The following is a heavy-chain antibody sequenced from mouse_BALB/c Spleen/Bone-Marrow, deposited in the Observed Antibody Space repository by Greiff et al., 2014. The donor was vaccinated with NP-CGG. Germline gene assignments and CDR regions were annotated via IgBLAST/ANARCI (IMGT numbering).Heavy chain of an antibody. CDR1: GYSITSGYY. V-gene: IGHV3-6*02. CDR3: ASVEVHAMDY. D-gene: IGHD2-14*01. J-gene: IGHJ4*01. CDR2: ISYDGSN. Sequence: EVQVVESGPGLVKPSQSLSLTCSATGYSITSGYYWNWTRQSPGNKLEWLGYISYDGSNHYNPSLTNRVSITRDTSKNQFFLKLNSVTTEDTATYYCASVEVHAMDYWGQGTSVTVSS.